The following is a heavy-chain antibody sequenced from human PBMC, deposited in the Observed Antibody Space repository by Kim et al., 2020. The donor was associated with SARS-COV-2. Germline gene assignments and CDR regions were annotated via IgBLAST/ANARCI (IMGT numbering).Heavy chain of an antibody. CDR3: ARFRAGDYYDSSGYYYVFDY. CDR2: IYYSGST. V-gene: IGHV4-59*01. CDR1: GGSISSYY. Sequence: SETLSLTCTVSGGSISSYYWSWIRQPPGKGLEWIGYIYYSGSTNYNPSLKSRVTISVDTSKNQFSLKLSSVTAADTAVYYCARFRAGDYYDSSGYYYVFDYWGQGTLVTVSS. D-gene: IGHD3-22*01. J-gene: IGHJ4*02.